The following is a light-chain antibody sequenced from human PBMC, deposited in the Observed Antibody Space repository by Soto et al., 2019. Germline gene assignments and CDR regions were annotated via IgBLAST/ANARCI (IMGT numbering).Light chain of an antibody. V-gene: IGKV3-15*01. CDR1: QRISSN. J-gene: IGKJ2*01. CDR3: QQYNIWPPYT. Sequence: EIVMTQSPATLSVSPGEGATLYCKASQRISSNLAWYQQKPGQPPRLLIYGASTRASGIPARFSGSGSGTEFTLTISGLQSEDFALYYCQQYNIWPPYTFGQGTKVDIK. CDR2: GAS.